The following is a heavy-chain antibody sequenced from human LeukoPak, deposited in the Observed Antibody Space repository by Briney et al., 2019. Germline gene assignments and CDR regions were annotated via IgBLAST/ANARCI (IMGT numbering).Heavy chain of an antibody. Sequence: GGSLRLSCAASGFIFRDHGMHWVRQAPGKGLEWVAVISYDGSNKYYADSVKGRFTISRDNSKNTLYLQMNSLRAEDTAVYYCAKPVYYYSRGAFDIWGQGTMVTVSS. V-gene: IGHV3-30*18. CDR1: GFIFRDHG. CDR2: ISYDGSNK. CDR3: AKPVYYYSRGAFDI. D-gene: IGHD3-10*02. J-gene: IGHJ3*02.